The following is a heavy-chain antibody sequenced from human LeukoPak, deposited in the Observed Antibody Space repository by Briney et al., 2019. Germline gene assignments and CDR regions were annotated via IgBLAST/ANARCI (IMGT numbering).Heavy chain of an antibody. Sequence: SETLSLTCGVYGGSFSGYYWSWIRQPPGKGLEWIGEINHSGSTNYNPSLKSRVAISVDRSKNQFSLKLSSVTAADTAVYYCARDISTDSGEFDYWGQGTLVTVSS. CDR3: ARDISTDSGEFDY. V-gene: IGHV4-34*01. CDR2: INHSGST. D-gene: IGHD3-10*01. CDR1: GGSFSGYY. J-gene: IGHJ4*02.